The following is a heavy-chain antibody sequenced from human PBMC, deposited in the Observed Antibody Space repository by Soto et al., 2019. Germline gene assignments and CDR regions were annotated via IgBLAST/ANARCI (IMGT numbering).Heavy chain of an antibody. CDR3: ARGFPLWFAP. J-gene: IGHJ5*02. Sequence: ASVKVSCNPSSYTFTRHARHFVRQPPGQRLEWMGWINAGNGNTKYSQKFQGRVTITRDTSASTAYMELSSMRSEDTAVYYCARGFPLWFAPWGQGTLVTVSS. V-gene: IGHV1-3*01. CDR1: SYTFTRHA. CDR2: INAGNGNT. D-gene: IGHD3-3*01.